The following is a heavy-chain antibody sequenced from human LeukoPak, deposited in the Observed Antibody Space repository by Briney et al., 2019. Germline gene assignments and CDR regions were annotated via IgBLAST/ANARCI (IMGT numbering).Heavy chain of an antibody. V-gene: IGHV3-30*01. CDR3: ARARYGDDDYFDY. CDR1: GFTFSSYA. CDR2: ISYDGSNK. J-gene: IGHJ4*02. Sequence: PGRSLRPSCAASGFTFSSYAMHWVRQAPGKGVEGVAVISYDGSNKYYADSVKGRFTISRDNSKNTLYLQMNSLRAEDTAVYYCARARYGDDDYFDYWGQGTLVTVSS. D-gene: IGHD4-17*01.